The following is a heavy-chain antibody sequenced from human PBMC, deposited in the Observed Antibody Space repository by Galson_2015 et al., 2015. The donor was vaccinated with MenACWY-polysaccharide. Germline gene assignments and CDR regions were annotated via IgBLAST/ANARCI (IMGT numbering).Heavy chain of an antibody. V-gene: IGHV1-24*01. CDR2: FDPEDGET. CDR3: ATVGAVAGTDAFDY. CDR1: GYTLTELS. Sequence: CKVSGYTLTELSMHWVRQAPGKGLEWMGGFDPEDGETIYAQKFQGRVTMTEDTPTDTAYMELSSLRSEDTAVYYCATVGAVAGTDAFDYWGQGTLVTVSS. D-gene: IGHD6-19*01. J-gene: IGHJ4*02.